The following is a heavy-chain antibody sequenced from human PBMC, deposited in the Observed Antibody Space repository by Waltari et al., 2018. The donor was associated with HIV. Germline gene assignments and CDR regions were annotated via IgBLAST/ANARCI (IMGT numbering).Heavy chain of an antibody. CDR1: GITFSESW. J-gene: IGHJ5*01. CDR2: IKTDNDGGTV. V-gene: IGHV3-15*01. CDR3: TTAGDTGNWYPF. Sequence: EVQLVESGGGFVKPGGSLRLSCTASGITFSESWMTWVRQAPGEGLEWFGRIKTDNDGGTVQYAPPVKGRFTISRDDSKNTLFLQMDSLKIEDTAVYFCTTAGDTGNWYPFWGQGTLVTVSS.